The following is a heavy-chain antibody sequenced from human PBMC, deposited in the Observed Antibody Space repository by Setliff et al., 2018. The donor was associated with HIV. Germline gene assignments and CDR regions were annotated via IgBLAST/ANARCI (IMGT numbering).Heavy chain of an antibody. V-gene: IGHV1-24*01. CDR2: FDPEDGNT. D-gene: IGHD6-19*01. J-gene: IGHJ4*02. CDR3: ATVSHTNVAAHDAFDH. CDR1: GYTLTELS. Sequence: ASVKVSCKVSGYTLTELSRHWVRQAPGKGLEWMGGFDPEDGNTIYAQKFQGRVTMTADTSTDTAYMELSSLRSEDTAVYYCATVSHTNVAAHDAFDHWGQGTMVTVSS.